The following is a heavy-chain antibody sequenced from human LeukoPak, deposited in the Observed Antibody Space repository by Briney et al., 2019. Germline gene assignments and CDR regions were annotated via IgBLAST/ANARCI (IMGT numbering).Heavy chain of an antibody. Sequence: GGSLRLSCAVSGFTFSRYAMSWVRQAPGKGLESVSTISGSDGSTYYADSVKGRFTISRDNSKNTLYLQMNSLKTEDTAVYYCTTDRRYYDSSGYYFGLGYFDYWGQGTLVTVSS. D-gene: IGHD3-22*01. V-gene: IGHV3-23*01. CDR2: ISGSDGST. J-gene: IGHJ4*02. CDR3: TTDRRYYDSSGYYFGLGYFDY. CDR1: GFTFSRYA.